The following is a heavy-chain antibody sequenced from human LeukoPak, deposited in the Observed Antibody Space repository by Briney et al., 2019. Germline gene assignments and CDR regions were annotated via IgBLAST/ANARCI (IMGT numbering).Heavy chain of an antibody. V-gene: IGHV4-59*12. CDR3: ARDRKDYYDSSGYYGVFDY. J-gene: IGHJ4*02. Sequence: PSETLSLTCTVSGGSISSYYWSWIRQPPGKGLEWIGYIYYSGSTYYNPSLKSRVTISVDTSKNQFSLELSSVTAADTAVYYCARDRKDYYDSSGYYGVFDYWGQGTLVTVSS. D-gene: IGHD3-22*01. CDR1: GGSISSYY. CDR2: IYYSGST.